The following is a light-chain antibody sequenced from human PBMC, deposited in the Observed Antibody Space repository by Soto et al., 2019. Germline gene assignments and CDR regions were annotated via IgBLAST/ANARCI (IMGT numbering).Light chain of an antibody. CDR1: QDIRDY. Sequence: DIRMTQLPSAMSASVGDRVTSTCRASQDIRDYLAWFQHKPGNVPKRLIYASTLQSGVPSRFSGSGSGTEFTLTINSLQPEDFATYYCQQAYSFPITFGQGTRLEIK. J-gene: IGKJ5*01. V-gene: IGKV1-17*03. CDR3: QQAYSFPIT. CDR2: AS.